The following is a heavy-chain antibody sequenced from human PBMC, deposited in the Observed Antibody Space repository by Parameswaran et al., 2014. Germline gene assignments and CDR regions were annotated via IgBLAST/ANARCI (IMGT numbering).Heavy chain of an antibody. CDR3: VRGGCSSGSCYSPPFEY. V-gene: IGHV3-74*01. CDR1: GFTFSSHW. CDR2: INGDGGTT. Sequence: GGSLRLSCAASGFTFSSHWMHWVRQAPGRGLMCVSFINGDGGTTYYADSVKGRFTISRDNARNTLYLQMNSLRVDDTAVYYCVRGGCSSGSCYSPPFEYWGQGTLVTVSS. D-gene: IGHD2-15*01. J-gene: IGHJ4*02.